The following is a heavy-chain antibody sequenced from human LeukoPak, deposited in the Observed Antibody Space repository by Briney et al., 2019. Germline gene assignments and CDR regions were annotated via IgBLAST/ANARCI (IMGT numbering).Heavy chain of an antibody. D-gene: IGHD6-13*01. CDR3: TQARSPSRYFDY. CDR2: IYYSGST. V-gene: IGHV4-39*07. J-gene: IGHJ4*02. CDR1: GGSISSSSYY. Sequence: SETLTLTCTVSGGSISSSSYYWGWIRQPPGKGLEWIGSIYYSGSTYYNPSLKSRVTISVDTSKNQFSLKLSSVTAADTAVYYCTQARSPSRYFDYWGQGTLVTVSS.